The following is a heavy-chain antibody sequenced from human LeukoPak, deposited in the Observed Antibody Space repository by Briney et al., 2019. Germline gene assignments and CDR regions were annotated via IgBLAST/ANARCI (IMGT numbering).Heavy chain of an antibody. D-gene: IGHD6-19*01. CDR1: GNTLTELS. J-gene: IGHJ4*02. Sequence: ASVKVSCKVSGNTLTELSMHWVRQAPGKGLEWMGGFDPEDGETIYAQKFQGRVTMTEDTSTDTAYMELSSLRSEDTAVYYCATEGFLAVAGIAGYFDYWGQGTLVTVSS. CDR3: ATEGFLAVAGIAGYFDY. V-gene: IGHV1-24*01. CDR2: FDPEDGET.